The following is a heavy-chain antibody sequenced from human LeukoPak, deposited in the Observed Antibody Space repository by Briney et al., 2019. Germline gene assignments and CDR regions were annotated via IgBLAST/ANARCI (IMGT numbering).Heavy chain of an antibody. J-gene: IGHJ4*02. V-gene: IGHV3-23*01. D-gene: IGHD3-10*01. CDR1: GFTFSSYA. CDR2: ISGSGGST. CDR3: AKILRVRVFEGWCLDY. Sequence: PGGSLRLSCAASGFTFSSYAMSWVRQAPGKGLEWVSAISGSGGSTYYADSVKGRFTISRDNSKNTLYLQMNSLRAEDTAVYYCAKILRVRVFEGWCLDYWGQGTLVTVSS.